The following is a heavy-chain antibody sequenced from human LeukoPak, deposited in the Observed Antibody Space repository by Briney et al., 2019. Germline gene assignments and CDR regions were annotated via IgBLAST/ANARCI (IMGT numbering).Heavy chain of an antibody. V-gene: IGHV4-59*01. D-gene: IGHD3-16*01. Sequence: SETLSLTCTVSGGSISSYYWSWIRQPPGKGLEWIGYIYYSGSTNYNPPLKSRVTISVDTSKNQFSLKLSSVTAADTAVYYWARVGETGAYYYYGMDVWGQGTTVTVSS. CDR3: ARVGETGAYYYYGMDV. CDR1: GGSISSYY. J-gene: IGHJ6*02. CDR2: IYYSGST.